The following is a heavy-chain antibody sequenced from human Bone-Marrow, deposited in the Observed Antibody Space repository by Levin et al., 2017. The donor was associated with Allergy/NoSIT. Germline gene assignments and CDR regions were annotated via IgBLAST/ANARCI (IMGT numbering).Heavy chain of an antibody. J-gene: IGHJ6*02. Sequence: KASETLSLTCTVSGGSINSASSYWSWIRQPPGKGLEWIGYIYYTGSTKSNPSLMSRLTMSVDTSKNLFSLRLSSVTAADTAVYYCAGDSDSGMDVWGQGTTVTVSS. CDR1: GGSINSASSY. CDR3: AGDSDSGMDV. CDR2: IYYTGST. V-gene: IGHV4-61*01. D-gene: IGHD1-26*01.